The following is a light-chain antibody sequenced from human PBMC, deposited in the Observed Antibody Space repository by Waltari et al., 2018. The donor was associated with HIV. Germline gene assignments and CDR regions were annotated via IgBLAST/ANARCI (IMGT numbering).Light chain of an antibody. V-gene: IGKV1-39*01. CDR1: QNINRY. Sequence: DLQMTQSPSSLSASVGDRVTITCRANQNINRYLNWYRQKPGKAPTLLIFGSSTLQSGVPSRFSASGSGIDFILTITGVQHEDFATYFCQQSQAIPATFGQGTK. J-gene: IGKJ2*01. CDR2: GSS. CDR3: QQSQAIPAT.